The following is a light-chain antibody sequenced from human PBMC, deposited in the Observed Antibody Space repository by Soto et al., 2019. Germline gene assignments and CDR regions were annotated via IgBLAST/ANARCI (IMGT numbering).Light chain of an antibody. Sequence: GERATLSCSASQTIGTYLAWYQQKPGQAPRLLIYDASNRATGIPARFSGSGSGTDFTLTISSLEPEDFAVYYCQQYNNWPPITFGQGTRLEIK. CDR1: QTIGTY. CDR2: DAS. CDR3: QQYNNWPPIT. V-gene: IGKV3-11*01. J-gene: IGKJ5*01.